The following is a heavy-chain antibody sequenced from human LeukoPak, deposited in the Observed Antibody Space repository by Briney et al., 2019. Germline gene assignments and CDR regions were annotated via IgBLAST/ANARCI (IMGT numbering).Heavy chain of an antibody. CDR2: IYYSGST. CDR1: GFSISSGYY. Sequence: SETLSLTCSVSGFSISSGYYWGWIRQPPGKGLEWIGSIYYSGSTYYNPSLKSRVTISVDTSKNQFSLKLSSVTAADTAVYYCARDTHYYYDSSGYSDAFDIWGQGTMVTVSS. D-gene: IGHD3-22*01. CDR3: ARDTHYYYDSSGYSDAFDI. V-gene: IGHV4-38-2*02. J-gene: IGHJ3*02.